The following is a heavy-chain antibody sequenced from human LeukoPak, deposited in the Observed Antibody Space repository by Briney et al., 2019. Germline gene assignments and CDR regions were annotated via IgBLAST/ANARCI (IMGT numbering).Heavy chain of an antibody. Sequence: GGSLRLSCAASGFTFSNYAMSWVRHAPGGGLEWVSGITGSGGSTNYADSVKGRFTISRDNSKNTLYLQMSSLRAEDTAVYYCTGGGWSTDAFDIWGQGTMVTVSS. J-gene: IGHJ3*02. V-gene: IGHV3-23*01. CDR3: TGGGWSTDAFDI. CDR2: ITGSGGST. D-gene: IGHD6-19*01. CDR1: GFTFSNYA.